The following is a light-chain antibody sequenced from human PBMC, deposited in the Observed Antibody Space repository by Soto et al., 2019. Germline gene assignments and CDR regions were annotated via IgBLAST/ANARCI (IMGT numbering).Light chain of an antibody. CDR3: QQYGNSPRT. V-gene: IGKV3-20*01. Sequence: EIVLTQSPGTLSLSPGERATLSCRASQSVDSSYLAWYQQKPGQAPRLLIHRASTRATGIPDRFSGSGSGTDFTITISRLEPEDLAVYYCQQYGNSPRTFGQGTKVDIK. J-gene: IGKJ1*01. CDR2: RAS. CDR1: QSVDSSY.